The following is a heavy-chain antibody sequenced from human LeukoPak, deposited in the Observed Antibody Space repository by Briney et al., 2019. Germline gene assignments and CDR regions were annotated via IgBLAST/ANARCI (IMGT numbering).Heavy chain of an antibody. D-gene: IGHD4-23*01. Sequence: GGSLTLSCSASGFLVSTNYVSWVRQAPGKGLEWVSVMYRGGAIHYADSVKGRFTISRDNSTTTLYLQMNSLRAEDTAMYFCARGRGSGNPDPFDYWGQGTLVIVSS. CDR2: MYRGGAI. V-gene: IGHV3-53*01. CDR1: GFLVSTNY. J-gene: IGHJ4*02. CDR3: ARGRGSGNPDPFDY.